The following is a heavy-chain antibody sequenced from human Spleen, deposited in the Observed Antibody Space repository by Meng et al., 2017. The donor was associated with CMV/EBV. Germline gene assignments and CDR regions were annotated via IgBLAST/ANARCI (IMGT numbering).Heavy chain of an antibody. CDR1: GYSFNTYW. J-gene: IGHJ3*02. V-gene: IGHV5-51*01. Sequence: GGSLRLSCKGSGYSFNTYWIGWVRQMPGKGLEWMGIIYPGDSDIRYSQSFQGQVTILADKSINTAYLQWSRLKASDSAMYYCAISPYYYDSRVSAGTFNIWGQGTMVTVSS. D-gene: IGHD3-22*01. CDR3: AISPYYYDSRVSAGTFNI. CDR2: IYPGDSDI.